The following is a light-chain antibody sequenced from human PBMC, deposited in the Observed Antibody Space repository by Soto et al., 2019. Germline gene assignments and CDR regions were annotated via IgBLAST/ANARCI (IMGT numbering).Light chain of an antibody. CDR1: QSISGW. J-gene: IGKJ2*01. CDR3: QEYNSHSRYT. Sequence: DIQMTQSPSTLSASVGDRVTITCRASQSISGWLAWYQHKPGKAPRLLIYKASNLQSGVPSRFSGSGSGTEFTLTINNLQTDDYATYYCQEYNSHSRYTFGQGTRL. CDR2: KAS. V-gene: IGKV1-5*03.